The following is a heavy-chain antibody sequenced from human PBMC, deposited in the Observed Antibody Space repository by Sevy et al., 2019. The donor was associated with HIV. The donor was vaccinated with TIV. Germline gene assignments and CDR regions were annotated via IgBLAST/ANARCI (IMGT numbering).Heavy chain of an antibody. CDR1: GYTLTELS. CDR3: ATARYYYDSSGYYFDY. Sequence: ASVKVSCKVSGYTLTELSMHWVRQAPGKGLEWMGGFDPEDGETIYAQKFQGRVTMTEDTSTDTAYMELSSLRSEDTAVYYCATARYYYDSSGYYFDYWGQRTLVTVSS. V-gene: IGHV1-24*01. J-gene: IGHJ4*02. D-gene: IGHD3-22*01. CDR2: FDPEDGET.